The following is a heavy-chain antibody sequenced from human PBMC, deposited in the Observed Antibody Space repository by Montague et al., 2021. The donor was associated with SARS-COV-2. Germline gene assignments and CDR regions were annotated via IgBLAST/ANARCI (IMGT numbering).Heavy chain of an antibody. Sequence: TLSLTCTVSGGSISSGSYFWSWIRQPAGKGQEWIGRIYTSGSTNYNPSLKSRVTISVDTSKNQFSLKLSSVTAADTAVYYCARDAGIAATGLNWFDPWGQGTLVTVSS. V-gene: IGHV4-61*02. D-gene: IGHD6-13*01. CDR3: ARDAGIAATGLNWFDP. CDR1: GGSISSGSYF. CDR2: IYTSGST. J-gene: IGHJ5*02.